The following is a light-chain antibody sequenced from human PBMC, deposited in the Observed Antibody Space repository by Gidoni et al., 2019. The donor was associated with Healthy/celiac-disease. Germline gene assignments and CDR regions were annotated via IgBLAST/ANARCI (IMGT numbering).Light chain of an antibody. J-gene: IGKJ1*01. CDR1: QSISSY. CDR2: ASS. Sequence: DIQMTQSPSSLSASVGDRVTITCPASQSISSYLNWYQQKPGKAPKRLIYASSSLQSGVPSRFSGSGSGTDFTLTISSLQPEDFATYYCQQSYSTPWTFGQGTKVEIK. CDR3: QQSYSTPWT. V-gene: IGKV1-39*01.